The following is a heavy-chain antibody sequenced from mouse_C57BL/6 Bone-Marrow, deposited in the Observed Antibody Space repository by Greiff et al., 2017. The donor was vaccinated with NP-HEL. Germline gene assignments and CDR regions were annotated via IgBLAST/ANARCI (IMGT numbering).Heavy chain of an antibody. V-gene: IGHV1-5*01. CDR2: IYPGNSDT. D-gene: IGHD1-1*01. J-gene: IGHJ3*01. CDR3: TRGGDGAWFAY. CDR1: GYTFTSYW. Sequence: EVQLQQSGTVLARPGASVKMSCKTSGYTFTSYWMHWVKQRPGQGLEWIGAIYPGNSDTSYNQKFKGKAKLPAVTSASTAYMELSSLTNEDAAVYYCTRGGDGAWFAYWGQGTLVTVSA.